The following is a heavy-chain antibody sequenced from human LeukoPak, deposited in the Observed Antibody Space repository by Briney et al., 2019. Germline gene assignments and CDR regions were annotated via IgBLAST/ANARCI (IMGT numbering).Heavy chain of an antibody. CDR2: INTDGTVT. CDR3: ATKQWLAPPPDS. J-gene: IGHJ4*02. CDR1: GFTFSKYW. Sequence: GRSLRLSCAASGFTFSKYWMLWVRQAPGRGLESVSRINTDGTVTTYADSVKGRFTVSRDNADNTMFLQMNSVRDEDTAVYYCATKQWLAPPPDSWGQGTPVTVSS. D-gene: IGHD6-19*01. V-gene: IGHV3-74*01.